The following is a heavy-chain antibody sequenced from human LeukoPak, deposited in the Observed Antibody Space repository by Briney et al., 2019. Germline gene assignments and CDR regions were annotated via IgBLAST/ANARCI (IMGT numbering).Heavy chain of an antibody. CDR2: IIPILGIA. Sequence: GSSVKVSCKASGSTFSSYAISWVRQAPGQGLEWMGRIIPILGIANYAQKFQGRVTITADKSTSTAYMELSSLRSEDTAVYYCARGMANYYDSSGYYYWGQGTLVTVSS. CDR3: ARGMANYYDSSGYYY. D-gene: IGHD3-22*01. V-gene: IGHV1-69*04. CDR1: GSTFSSYA. J-gene: IGHJ4*02.